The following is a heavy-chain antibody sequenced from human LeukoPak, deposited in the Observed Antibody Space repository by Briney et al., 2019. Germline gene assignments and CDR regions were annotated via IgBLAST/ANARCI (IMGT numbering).Heavy chain of an antibody. D-gene: IGHD2-2*01. J-gene: IGHJ3*02. CDR3: ARDGGIVVPAAPAVFDI. Sequence: SETLSLTCSVSGASINNYYWSWIRQSAEKGLEWIGRIYTNGSTKYNPSLKTRINMSADMSKNQFSLKLTSVTAADTALYYCARDGGIVVPAAPAVFDIWGQGTMVTVSS. CDR2: IYTNGST. V-gene: IGHV4-4*07. CDR1: GASINNYY.